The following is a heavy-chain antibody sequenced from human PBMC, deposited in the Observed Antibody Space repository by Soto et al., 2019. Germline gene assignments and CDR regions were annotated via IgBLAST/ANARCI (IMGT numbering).Heavy chain of an antibody. CDR1: GYTFTTYG. Sequence: AASVKVSCKASGYTFTTYGITWVRQAPGQGLEWMGWISVYNGNTKYGKKVQDRVTMTTDTSTSTAYMELRSLRSDDTAMYYCARGSQNYDFWGQGTLVTVSS. CDR2: ISVYNGNT. J-gene: IGHJ4*02. V-gene: IGHV1-18*04. D-gene: IGHD3-3*01. CDR3: ARGSQNYDF.